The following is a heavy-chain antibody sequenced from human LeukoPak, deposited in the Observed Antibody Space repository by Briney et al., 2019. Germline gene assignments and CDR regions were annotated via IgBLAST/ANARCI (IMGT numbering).Heavy chain of an antibody. CDR1: GGSISSYY. CDR3: ARFYGDYVSGWFDP. Sequence: PSETLSLTCTVSGGSISSYYWSWIRRPPGKGLEWIGYIYYSGSTNYNPSLKSRVTISVDTSKNQFSLKLSSVTAADTAVYYCARFYGDYVSGWFDPWGLGTLVTVSS. J-gene: IGHJ5*02. V-gene: IGHV4-59*01. D-gene: IGHD4-17*01. CDR2: IYYSGST.